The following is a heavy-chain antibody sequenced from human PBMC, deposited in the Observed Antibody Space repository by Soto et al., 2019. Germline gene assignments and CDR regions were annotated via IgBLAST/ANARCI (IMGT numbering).Heavy chain of an antibody. D-gene: IGHD3-9*01. CDR3: AGGYDLVPGYYLY. J-gene: IGHJ4*02. Sequence: QVQLQQWGAGLLKPSETLSLTCAVYGGSFSGYYWSWIRQPPGKGLEWIGEINHSGSTNYNPSLKSRVTISVDPSKNPFSLNLCSVTAADTAGYYWAGGYDLVPGYYLYWGQGTLVTVSS. CDR1: GGSFSGYY. V-gene: IGHV4-34*01. CDR2: INHSGST.